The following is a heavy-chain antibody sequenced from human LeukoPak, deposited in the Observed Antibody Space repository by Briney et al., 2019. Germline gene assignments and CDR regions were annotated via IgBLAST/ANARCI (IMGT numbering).Heavy chain of an antibody. D-gene: IGHD5-12*01. J-gene: IGHJ6*02. CDR1: GASINHYY. CDR2: FYYSGST. V-gene: IGHV4-59*01. Sequence: SETLSLTCTVSGASINHYYWGWIRQQPPGKGLEWIGYFYYSGSTNYNPSLKSRVSISADTSKNQFTLILTSVTAADTAVYYCARLGNSGYKGGGLDVWGPGTTVTVSS. CDR3: ARLGNSGYKGGGLDV.